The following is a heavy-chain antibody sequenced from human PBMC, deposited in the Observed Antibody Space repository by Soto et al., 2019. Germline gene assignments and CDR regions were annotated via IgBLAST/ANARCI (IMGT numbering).Heavy chain of an antibody. CDR1: GGSVTNSSYY. Sequence: SETLSLTCTVSGGSVTNSSYYWGWIRQSPGKGLEWIGSVYYRGRSYSKSSVKSRVTISVDTSKNQFSLNLNSVTASDTAVYFCVSQRTTVMTQAYFDYWGPGALVTVSS. V-gene: IGHV4-39*01. J-gene: IGHJ4*02. CDR3: VSQRTTVMTQAYFDY. D-gene: IGHD4-4*01. CDR2: VYYRGRS.